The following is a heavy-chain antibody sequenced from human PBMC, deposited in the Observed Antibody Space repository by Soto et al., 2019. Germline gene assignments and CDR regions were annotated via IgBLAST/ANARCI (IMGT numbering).Heavy chain of an antibody. V-gene: IGHV1-69*13. CDR1: GGTFSSYA. CDR2: IIPIFGTA. J-gene: IGHJ3*02. D-gene: IGHD3-22*01. CDR3: ASWAQYYYDSSGYYYIDAFDI. Sequence: GASVKVSCKASGGTFSSYAISWVRQAPGQGLEWMGGIIPIFGTANYAQKFQGRVTITADESTSTAYMELSSLRSEDTAVYYCASWAQYYYDSSGYYYIDAFDIWGQGTMVTVS.